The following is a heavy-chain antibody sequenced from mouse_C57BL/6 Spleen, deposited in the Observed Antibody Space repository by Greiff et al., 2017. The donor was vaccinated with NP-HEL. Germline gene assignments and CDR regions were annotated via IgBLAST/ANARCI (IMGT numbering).Heavy chain of an antibody. V-gene: IGHV1-15*01. D-gene: IGHD1-1*01. J-gene: IGHJ2*01. Sequence: VQLQQSGAELVRPGASVTLSCKASGYTFTDYEMHWVKQTPVHGLEWIVALDPETGGTAYNQKFKGKAILTADKSSSTAYMELRSLTSEDSAVYYCTLYYGSSYGYFDYWGQGTTLTVSS. CDR2: LDPETGGT. CDR1: GYTFTDYE. CDR3: TLYYGSSYGYFDY.